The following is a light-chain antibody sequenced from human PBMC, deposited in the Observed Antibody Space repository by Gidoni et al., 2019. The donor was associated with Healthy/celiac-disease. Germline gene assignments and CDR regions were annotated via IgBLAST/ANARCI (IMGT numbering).Light chain of an antibody. CDR3: QQSYSTPLCS. J-gene: IGKJ2*04. Sequence: DIQMTQSPSSLSASVGDRVTITCRASQSISSYLNRYQQKPGKAPKLLIYAASSLQSGVPSRCSGSGAGTDVTLTISSLQPEDFATYYCQQSYSTPLCSFGQGTKLEIK. CDR2: AAS. CDR1: QSISSY. V-gene: IGKV1-39*01.